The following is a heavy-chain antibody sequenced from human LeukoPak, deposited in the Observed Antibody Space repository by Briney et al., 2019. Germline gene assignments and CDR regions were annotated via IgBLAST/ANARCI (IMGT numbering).Heavy chain of an antibody. Sequence: GGSLRLACAASGFTFGTYAMSWVRQAPGKGLEWVSVISGSGSSTYYADSVKGRFTISRDNSKNTLYLQMNSLRAEDMALYYCARSSSAAAGSAWFDPWGQGTLVTVSS. CDR1: GFTFGTYA. D-gene: IGHD6-13*01. V-gene: IGHV3-23*01. CDR2: ISGSGSST. CDR3: ARSSSAAAGSAWFDP. J-gene: IGHJ5*02.